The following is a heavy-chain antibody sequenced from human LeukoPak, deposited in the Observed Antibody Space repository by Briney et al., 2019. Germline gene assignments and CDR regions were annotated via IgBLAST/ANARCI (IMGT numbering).Heavy chain of an antibody. CDR3: ARNYFSSMDV. CDR1: GGSINNGDYY. CDR2: IYYSGST. Sequence: SETLSLTCTVSGGSINNGDYYWSWIRQPPGKGLEWIGYIYYSGSTYYIPSLKRRVTISVDTSKNQFSLKLTSVTAADTAVYYCARNYFSSMDVWGKGTTVTVSS. J-gene: IGHJ6*03. V-gene: IGHV4-30-4*08.